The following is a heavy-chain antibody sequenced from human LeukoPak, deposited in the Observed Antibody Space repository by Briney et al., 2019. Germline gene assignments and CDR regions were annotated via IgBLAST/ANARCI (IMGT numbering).Heavy chain of an antibody. CDR3: ARRVYYDFSVDV. J-gene: IGHJ6*02. V-gene: IGHV4-59*01. CDR1: GGSISSYY. CDR2: IYYSGST. Sequence: SETLSLTCTVSGGSISSYYWSWIRQPPGKGLEGIGYIYYSGSTNYNPSLKSRVTISVDTSKNQFSLKLSSVTAADTAVYYCARRVYYDFSVDVWGQGTTVTVSS. D-gene: IGHD3-3*01.